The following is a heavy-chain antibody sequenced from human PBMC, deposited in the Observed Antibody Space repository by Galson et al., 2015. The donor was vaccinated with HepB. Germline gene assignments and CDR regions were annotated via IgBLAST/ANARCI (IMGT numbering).Heavy chain of an antibody. CDR3: ANSPGAGAAAGPGY. J-gene: IGHJ4*02. V-gene: IGHV4-34*01. CDR2: INHSGST. Sequence: SETLSLTCAVYGGSFSGYYWSWIRQPPGKGLEWIGEINHSGSTNYNPSLKSRVTISVDTSKNQFSLKLSSVTAADTAVYYCANSPGAGAAAGPGYWAQGPLLPVSS. D-gene: IGHD6-13*01. CDR1: GGSFSGYY.